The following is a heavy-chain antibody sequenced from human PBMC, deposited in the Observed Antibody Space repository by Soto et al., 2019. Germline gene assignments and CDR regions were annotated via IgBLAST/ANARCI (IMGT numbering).Heavy chain of an antibody. CDR2: IYPDDSDT. Sequence: TGESLKISCKGSGYSFFGYWIGWVRQMPGKGLEWMGIIYPDDSDTRYSPPFQGHVTISADKSISTAYLQYSSLKASDTAMYYCAFHHYHKTYRSALDVWGQGTPVTVSS. J-gene: IGHJ6*02. V-gene: IGHV5-51*01. CDR3: AFHHYHKTYRSALDV. D-gene: IGHD1-26*01. CDR1: GYSFFGYW.